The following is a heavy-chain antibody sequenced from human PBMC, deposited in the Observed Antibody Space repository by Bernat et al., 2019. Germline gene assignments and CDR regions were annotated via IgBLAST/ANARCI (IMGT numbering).Heavy chain of an antibody. CDR2: FYYRGST. D-gene: IGHD4-11*01. J-gene: IGHJ6*02. V-gene: IGHV4-39*01. CDR1: GDSINSSGYY. CDR3: AGVEGDYSNYYYYDMDV. Sequence: QLHLQETGPGLVTPSETLSLTCTVSGDSINSSGYYLGWIRQPPGKGLEWIGNFYYRGSTSYNPSLRSRVTISVDTSKNQFSLILKSVTAADTAVYYCAGVEGDYSNYYYYDMDVWGRGTTVTVSS.